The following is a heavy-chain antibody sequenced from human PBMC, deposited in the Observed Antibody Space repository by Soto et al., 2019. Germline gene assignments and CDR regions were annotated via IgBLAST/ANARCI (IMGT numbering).Heavy chain of an antibody. D-gene: IGHD1-26*01. CDR1: GLTFSSNW. Sequence: EVQLVESGGGLVQPGGSLRLSCAASGLTFSSNWMSWVRQAPGRGLECVANIKQDGNEKYYVDSVKGRFTISRDNAKNSLYLQMNSLRAEGTAVYYCARVVGAPNWFDPWGQGTLVTVSS. J-gene: IGHJ5*02. CDR3: ARVVGAPNWFDP. CDR2: IKQDGNEK. V-gene: IGHV3-7*04.